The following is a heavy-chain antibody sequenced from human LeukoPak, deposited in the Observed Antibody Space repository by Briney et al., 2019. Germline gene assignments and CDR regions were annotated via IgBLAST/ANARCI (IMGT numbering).Heavy chain of an antibody. CDR3: ARGATYGSGKFFDY. J-gene: IGHJ4*02. CDR1: GFTVSSNY. Sequence: GGSLRLSCAASGFTVSSNYMSWVRQAPPKGLERVSVIYTGSSIYYAYFVKGRFTISRDKSMNILYLQMNSLRAEDTAVYHCARGATYGSGKFFDYWGQGTLVTVSS. CDR2: IYTGSSI. D-gene: IGHD3-10*01. V-gene: IGHV3-53*01.